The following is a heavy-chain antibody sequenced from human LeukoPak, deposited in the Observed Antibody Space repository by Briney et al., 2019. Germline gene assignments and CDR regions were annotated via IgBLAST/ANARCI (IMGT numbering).Heavy chain of an antibody. Sequence: GGSLRLSRAASGFTFSSYAMSWVRQAPGKGLEWVSAISGSGDSTYYADSVKGRFTISRDNSKNTLYLQMNSLRAEDTAVYYCAKSPYDSSGYYWDYWGQGTLVTVSS. J-gene: IGHJ4*02. CDR1: GFTFSSYA. CDR3: AKSPYDSSGYYWDY. D-gene: IGHD3-22*01. V-gene: IGHV3-23*01. CDR2: ISGSGDST.